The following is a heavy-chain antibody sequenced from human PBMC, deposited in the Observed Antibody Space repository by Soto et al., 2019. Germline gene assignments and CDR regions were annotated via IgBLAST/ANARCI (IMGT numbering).Heavy chain of an antibody. CDR1: GFTFSSYA. D-gene: IGHD4-17*01. V-gene: IGHV3-23*01. CDR3: ATDNGPDDCGDYGYIDY. Sequence: EVQLLESGGGLVQPGGSLRLSCAASGFTFSSYAMSWVRQAPGKGLEWVSAISGSGGSTYYADSVKGRFTISRDNPKNTLYLQMNRLGDEDTAVYYCATDNGPDDCGDYGYIDYWGQGTLVTVAS. J-gene: IGHJ4*02. CDR2: ISGSGGST.